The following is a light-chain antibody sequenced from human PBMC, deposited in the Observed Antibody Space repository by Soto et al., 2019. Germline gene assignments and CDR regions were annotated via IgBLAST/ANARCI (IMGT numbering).Light chain of an antibody. CDR2: GNA. Sequence: QSVLTQPPSVSGAPGQRVTISCTGSSSNIGAGYDVHWYQQLPGTAPKLLISGNANRPSGVPDRFSGSKSDTSASLAITGLQAEDEADYYCQSYDNRLSGYVFGTGTKVTVL. CDR1: SSNIGAGYD. J-gene: IGLJ1*01. V-gene: IGLV1-40*01. CDR3: QSYDNRLSGYV.